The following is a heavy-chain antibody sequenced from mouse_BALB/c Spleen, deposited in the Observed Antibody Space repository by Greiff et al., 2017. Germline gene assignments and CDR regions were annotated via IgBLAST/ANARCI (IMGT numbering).Heavy chain of an antibody. CDR3: ARWLLHWYFDV. Sequence: EVQLVESGPELVKPGASVKISCKASGYTFTDYNMHWVKQSHGKSLEWIGYIYPYNGGTGYNQKFKSKATLTVDNSSSTAYMELRSLTSEDSAVYYCARWLLHWYFDVWGAGTTVTVSS. CDR1: GYTFTDYN. D-gene: IGHD2-3*01. CDR2: IYPYNGGT. J-gene: IGHJ1*01. V-gene: IGHV1S29*02.